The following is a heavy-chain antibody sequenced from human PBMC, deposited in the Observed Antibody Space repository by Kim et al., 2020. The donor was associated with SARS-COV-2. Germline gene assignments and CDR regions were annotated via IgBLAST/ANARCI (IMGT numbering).Heavy chain of an antibody. V-gene: IGHV4-59*01. CDR1: GGSISSYY. Sequence: SETLSLTCTVSGGSISSYYWSWIRQPPGKGLEWIGYIYYSGSTNYNPSLKSRVTISVDTSKNQFSLKLSSVTAADTAVYYCARLGKIAVAGTLFDYWGQGTLVTVSS. J-gene: IGHJ4*02. CDR2: IYYSGST. CDR3: ARLGKIAVAGTLFDY. D-gene: IGHD6-19*01.